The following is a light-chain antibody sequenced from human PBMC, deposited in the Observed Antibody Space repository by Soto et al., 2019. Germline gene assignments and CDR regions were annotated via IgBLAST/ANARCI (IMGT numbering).Light chain of an antibody. V-gene: IGKV1-5*03. Sequence: DIQITQSPSTLSGSVVDIVTITCRASQTISSWLAWYQQKPGKAPKLLIYKASTLKSGVPSRFSGSGSGTEFTLTISSLQPDDFATYYCQHYNSYSEAFGQGTKV. CDR3: QHYNSYSEA. CDR2: KAS. CDR1: QTISSW. J-gene: IGKJ1*01.